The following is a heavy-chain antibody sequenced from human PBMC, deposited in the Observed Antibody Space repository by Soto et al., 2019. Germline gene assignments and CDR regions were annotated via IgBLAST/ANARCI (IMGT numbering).Heavy chain of an antibody. CDR3: ARVVLGKYQPPYTNDY. D-gene: IGHD2-2*01. Sequence: GGSLRLSCAASGFTVSSNYMSWVRQAPGKGLEWVSVIYSGGSTYCADSVKGRFTISRDNSKNTLYLQMNSLRAEDTAVYYCARVVLGKYQPPYTNDYWGQGTLVTVSS. CDR2: IYSGGST. CDR1: GFTVSSNY. V-gene: IGHV3-66*01. J-gene: IGHJ4*02.